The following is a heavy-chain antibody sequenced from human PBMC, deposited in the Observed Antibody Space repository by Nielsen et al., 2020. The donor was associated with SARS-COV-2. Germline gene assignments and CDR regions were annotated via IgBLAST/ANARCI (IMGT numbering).Heavy chain of an antibody. CDR1: GDSVPSSSAA. CDR3: ARARGAYGDYYYYYYTDV. D-gene: IGHD4-17*01. V-gene: IGHV6-1*01. Sequence: SQTLSLTLSISGDSVPSSSAAWNWLRQSPSRGLEWLGRTYYRSKWYNDYAVSVKSRITINPDTSKNQFSLHLNSVTPEDTAVYYCARARGAYGDYYYYYYTDVWGKGTTVTVSS. J-gene: IGHJ6*03. CDR2: TYYRSKWYN.